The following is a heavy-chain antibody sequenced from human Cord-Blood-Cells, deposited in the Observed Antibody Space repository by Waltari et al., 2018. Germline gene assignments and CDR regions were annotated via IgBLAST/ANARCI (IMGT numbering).Heavy chain of an antibody. CDR2: TSADNGNT. CDR1: GYTFTSYG. Sequence: QVQLVQSGAEVKKPGASVKVSCKASGYTFTSYGISWVRQAPGQGLEWMGWTSADNGNTNYAQKVQGRVTMTTDTSTSTAYMGLRSLRSDDTAVYYCARDTLVGYCSGGSCYSNFDYWGQGTLVTVAS. CDR3: ARDTLVGYCSGGSCYSNFDY. J-gene: IGHJ4*02. V-gene: IGHV1-18*01. D-gene: IGHD2-15*01.